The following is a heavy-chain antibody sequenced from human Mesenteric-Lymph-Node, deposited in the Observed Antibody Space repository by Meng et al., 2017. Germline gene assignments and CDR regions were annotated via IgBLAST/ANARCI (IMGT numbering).Heavy chain of an antibody. CDR3: AREMLRGVRMGGY. J-gene: IGHJ4*02. CDR1: GNTFTGYY. D-gene: IGHD3-10*01. CDR2: INTNSGGT. V-gene: IGHV1-2*02. Sequence: VQLVELGGGEKKPEDSTTASCKASGNTFTGYYMYWVRQDPGKGREWMGWINTNSGGTNYAQKFQGRVTITMDTSISNAYMELSSLRSDDTAVYYCAREMLRGVRMGGYWGQGTLVTVSS.